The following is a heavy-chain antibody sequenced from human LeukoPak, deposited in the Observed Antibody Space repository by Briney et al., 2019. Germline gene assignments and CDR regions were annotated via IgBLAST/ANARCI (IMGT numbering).Heavy chain of an antibody. CDR2: IIPIFGTA. V-gene: IGHV1-69*05. CDR3: AKPTVTTPYYFDY. Sequence: ASVKVSCKASGGTFSSYAISWVRQAPGQGLEWMGGIIPIFGTANYAQKFQGRVTITTDESTSTAYMELSSLRSEDTAVYYRAKPTVTTPYYFDYWGQGTLVTVSS. J-gene: IGHJ4*02. CDR1: GGTFSSYA. D-gene: IGHD4-17*01.